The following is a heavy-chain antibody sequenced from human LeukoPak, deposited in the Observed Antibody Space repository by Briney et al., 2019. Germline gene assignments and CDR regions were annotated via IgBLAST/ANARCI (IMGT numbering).Heavy chain of an antibody. V-gene: IGHV3-21*01. D-gene: IGHD3-22*01. Sequence: GGSLRLSCAASGFTCSRYSMNWVHQAPGKGLEWVSSISSSSSYIYYADSVKGRFTISRDNAKNSLYLQMNSLRAEDTAVYYCAAEDKYYYDSSGYYPFDYWGQGTLVTVSS. CDR3: AAEDKYYYDSSGYYPFDY. CDR2: ISSSSSYI. CDR1: GFTCSRYS. J-gene: IGHJ4*02.